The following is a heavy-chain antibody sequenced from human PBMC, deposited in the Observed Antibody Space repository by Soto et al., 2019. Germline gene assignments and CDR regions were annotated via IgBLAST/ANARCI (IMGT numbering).Heavy chain of an antibody. Sequence: GGSLRLSCAASGFTFSIYAMSWVRQAPGKGLEWVSAISGSGGSTYYADSVKGRFTISRDNSKNTLYLQMNSLRAEDTAVYYCAKDGYYGVVGTVDYWGQGTLVTVSS. CDR2: ISGSGGST. J-gene: IGHJ4*02. D-gene: IGHD4-17*01. V-gene: IGHV3-23*01. CDR1: GFTFSIYA. CDR3: AKDGYYGVVGTVDY.